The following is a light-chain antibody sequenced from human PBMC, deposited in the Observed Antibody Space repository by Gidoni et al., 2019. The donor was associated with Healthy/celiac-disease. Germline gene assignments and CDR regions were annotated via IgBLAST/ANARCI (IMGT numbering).Light chain of an antibody. V-gene: IGKV1-39*01. CDR2: AAS. CDR1: QSISSY. CDR3: QQSYSTQYT. Sequence: DIQMTQSPSSLSASVGDRVTITCRASQSISSYLNWYQQKPGKAPKLLIYAASSWQSGVPSRFSGSGSGTDFTLTISSLQPEDVATDYFQQSYSTQYTFGQGTKLEIK. J-gene: IGKJ2*01.